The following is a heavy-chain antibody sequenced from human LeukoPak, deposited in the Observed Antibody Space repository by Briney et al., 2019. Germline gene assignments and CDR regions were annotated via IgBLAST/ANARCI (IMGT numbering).Heavy chain of an antibody. J-gene: IGHJ6*02. CDR3: ARDPGTTGTTKGYYYYGMDV. CDR1: GYSFTGYY. D-gene: IGHD1-1*01. Sequence: ASVKVSCKASGYSFTGYYIHWVRQAPGQGLEWMGWINPNSGGTNYAQKLQGRVTMTTDTSTSTAYMELRSLRSDDTAVYYCARDPGTTGTTKGYYYYGMDVWGQGTTVTVSS. CDR2: INPNSGGT. V-gene: IGHV1-2*02.